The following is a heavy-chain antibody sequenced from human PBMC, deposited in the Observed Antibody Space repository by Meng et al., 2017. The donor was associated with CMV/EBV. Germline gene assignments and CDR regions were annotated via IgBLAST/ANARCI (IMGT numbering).Heavy chain of an antibody. D-gene: IGHD3-10*01. J-gene: IGHJ4*02. V-gene: IGHV4-39*07. CDR3: ASLAGDY. CDR1: GGSISSSSTY. CDR2: IYYSGST. Sequence: HRQLEGCGPGLWKPSETLSLTLTVSGGSISSSSTYWVWIRQPPGKGLEWIGSIYYSGSTYYNPSLKSRVTISVDTSKNQFSLKLSSVTAADTAVYYCASLAGDYWGQGTLVTVSS.